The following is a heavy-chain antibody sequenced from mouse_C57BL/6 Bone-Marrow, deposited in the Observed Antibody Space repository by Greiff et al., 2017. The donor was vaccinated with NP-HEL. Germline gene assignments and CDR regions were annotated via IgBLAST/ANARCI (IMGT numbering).Heavy chain of an antibody. CDR3: TGLSGLRAWFAY. CDR2: IRLKSDNYAT. Sequence: EVQGVESGGGLVQPGGSMKLSCVASGFTFSNYWMNWVRQSPEKGLEWVAQIRLKSDNYATHYAESVKGRFTISRDDSKSSVYLQMNNLRAEDTGIYYCTGLSGLRAWFAYWGQGTLVTVSA. D-gene: IGHD2-4*01. CDR1: GFTFSNYW. J-gene: IGHJ3*01. V-gene: IGHV6-3*01.